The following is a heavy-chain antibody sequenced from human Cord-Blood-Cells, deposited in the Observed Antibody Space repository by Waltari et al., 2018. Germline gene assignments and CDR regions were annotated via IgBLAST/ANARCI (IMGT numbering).Heavy chain of an antibody. CDR1: GYTLTELS. J-gene: IGHJ5*02. D-gene: IGHD2-8*01. Sequence: QVQLVQSGAEVKKPGASVKVSCKVSGYTLTELSMHWVRQAPGNGLVWMGGFDAEDGETSYAQKFQGRVTMTEDTATDTAYMERSSLRSEDTAVYYCATGTRGVGFDPWGQGTLVTVSS. V-gene: IGHV1-24*01. CDR2: FDAEDGET. CDR3: ATGTRGVGFDP.